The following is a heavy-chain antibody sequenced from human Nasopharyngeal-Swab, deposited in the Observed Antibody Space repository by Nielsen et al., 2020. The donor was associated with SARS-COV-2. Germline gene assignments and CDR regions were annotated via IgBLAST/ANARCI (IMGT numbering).Heavy chain of an antibody. D-gene: IGHD4-17*01. Sequence: SETLSLTCTVSGGSISSSSYYWGWIRQPPGKGLEWIGSIYYSGSTYYNPSLKSRVTISVDTSKNQFSLKLSSVTAADTAVYYCAGGWGSTVTTMYYFDYWGQGTLVTVSS. J-gene: IGHJ4*02. CDR1: GGSISSSSYY. CDR2: IYYSGST. CDR3: AGGWGSTVTTMYYFDY. V-gene: IGHV4-39*01.